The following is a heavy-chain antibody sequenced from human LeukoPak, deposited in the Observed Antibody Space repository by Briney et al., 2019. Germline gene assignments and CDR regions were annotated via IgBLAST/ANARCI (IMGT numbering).Heavy chain of an antibody. Sequence: ASVKVSCKASGYTFTSYDINWVRQATGQGLEWMGWMNPNSGNTGYAQKFQGRVTMTRNTSISTAYMELSSLRSEDTAVYYCARALQRGYYYDSSGYHFSDYWGQGTLVTVSS. CDR1: GYTFTSYD. D-gene: IGHD3-22*01. CDR2: MNPNSGNT. V-gene: IGHV1-8*01. J-gene: IGHJ4*02. CDR3: ARALQRGYYYDSSGYHFSDY.